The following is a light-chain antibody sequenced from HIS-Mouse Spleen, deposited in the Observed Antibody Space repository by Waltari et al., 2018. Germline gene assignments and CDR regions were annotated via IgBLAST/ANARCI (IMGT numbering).Light chain of an antibody. V-gene: IGLV3-1*01. CDR3: QAWDSSTVV. CDR2: HDS. J-gene: IGLJ2*01. Sequence: SYELTQPPSVSGAPGQTASITCSGHKLGDNYSCWYQQKPGQSPVLVINHDSKRPSGIPERFSGSNSGNTATLTISGTQAMDEADYYCQAWDSSTVVFGGGTKLTVL. CDR1: KLGDNY.